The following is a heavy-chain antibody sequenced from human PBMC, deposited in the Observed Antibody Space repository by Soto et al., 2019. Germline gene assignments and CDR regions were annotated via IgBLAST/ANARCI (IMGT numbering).Heavy chain of an antibody. CDR1: GFNFCNSA. D-gene: IGHD3-10*01. V-gene: IGHV3-23*01. CDR3: AKDSILDREIFDFES. Sequence: PGGSLRLSCAASGFNFCNSAMTWVRQAPGKGLEWVSGISGGGGGTYYADSVKGRFIISRDNSKITVYLQMNSLRAEDTAFYYCAKDSILDREIFDFESLGQRTPVTVSS. CDR2: ISGGGGGT. J-gene: IGHJ4*02.